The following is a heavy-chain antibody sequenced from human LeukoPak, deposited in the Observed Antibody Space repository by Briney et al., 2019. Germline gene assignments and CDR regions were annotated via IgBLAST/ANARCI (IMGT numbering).Heavy chain of an antibody. V-gene: IGHV4-59*01. CDR1: GGSISSYY. J-gene: IGHJ5*02. CDR2: IYYSGST. CDR3: ARGTIVGATHNWFDP. Sequence: SETLSLTCTVSGGSISSYYWSWIRQPPGKGLEWIGYIYYSGSTNYNPSLKSRVTISVDASKNQFSLKLSSVTAADTAVYYCARGTIVGATHNWFDPWGQGTLVTVSS. D-gene: IGHD1-26*01.